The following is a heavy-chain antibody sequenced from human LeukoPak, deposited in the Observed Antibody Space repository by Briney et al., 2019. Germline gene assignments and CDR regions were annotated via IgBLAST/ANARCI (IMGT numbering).Heavy chain of an antibody. CDR3: ARGSYYYDSSGLNY. D-gene: IGHD3-22*01. J-gene: IGHJ4*02. Sequence: GALRLSCAASGFTFSSYAMHWVRRAPGKGLEWVAVISYDGSNKYYADSVKGRFTISRDNSKNTLYLQMNSLRAEDTAVYYCARGSYYYDSSGLNYWGQGTLVTVSS. V-gene: IGHV3-30-3*01. CDR2: ISYDGSNK. CDR1: GFTFSSYA.